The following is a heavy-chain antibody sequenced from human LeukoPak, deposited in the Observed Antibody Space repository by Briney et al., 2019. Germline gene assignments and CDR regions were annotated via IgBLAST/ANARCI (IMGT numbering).Heavy chain of an antibody. V-gene: IGHV3-23*01. CDR2: ISGGASNT. D-gene: IGHD3-10*01. Sequence: RGSLRLSCVVSGITLSNYAMSWVRQAPGKGLEWVSGISGGASNTKYADSVKGRFTISRDNSLNTLYLQMNSLRAEDTAVYFCARRGIVIRGLLIIGFHKEAYYFDYWGQGVLVTVSS. CDR3: ARRGIVIRGLLIIGFHKEAYYFDY. CDR1: GITLSNYA. J-gene: IGHJ4*02.